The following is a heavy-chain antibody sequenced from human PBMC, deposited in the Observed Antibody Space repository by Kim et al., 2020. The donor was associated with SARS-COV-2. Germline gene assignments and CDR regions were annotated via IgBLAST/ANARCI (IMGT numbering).Heavy chain of an antibody. J-gene: IGHJ3*02. V-gene: IGHV3-73*01. CDR1: GFIFTDSA. CDR2: IRSKANSYAT. D-gene: IGHD3-10*01. CDR3: TRVPPDPGSYYDAFDI. Sequence: GGSLRLSCAASGFIFTDSAMHWVRQASGKGLEWVGRIRSKANSYATAYAASLKGRFTISRDDSKNTAYLQLNSLATEDTDVYYCTRVPPDPGSYYDAFDIRGQGTMGTVSS.